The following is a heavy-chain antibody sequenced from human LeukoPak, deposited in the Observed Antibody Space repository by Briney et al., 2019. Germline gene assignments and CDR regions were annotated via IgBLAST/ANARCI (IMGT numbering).Heavy chain of an antibody. V-gene: IGHV3-21*01. D-gene: IGHD3-10*01. J-gene: IGHJ4*02. Sequence: GGSLRLSCAASGFTFSSYSMNWVRQAPGKGLEWVSPISSSSSYIYYADSVTGRFTISRDNAKNSLYLQMNSLRAEDTAVYYCARRGRSVRGGYFDYWGQGTLVTVSS. CDR1: GFTFSSYS. CDR2: ISSSSSYI. CDR3: ARRGRSVRGGYFDY.